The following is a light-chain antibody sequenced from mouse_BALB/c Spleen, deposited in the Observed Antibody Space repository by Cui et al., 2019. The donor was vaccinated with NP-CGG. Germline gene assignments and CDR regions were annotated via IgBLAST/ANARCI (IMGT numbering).Light chain of an antibody. CDR1: TGAVTTSNY. CDR2: GTN. CDR3: ALCYSNHWV. V-gene: IGLV1*01. Sequence: QAVVTQESALTTSPGETGTLTCRSNTGAVTTSNYANWVQEKPDHLFTGLIGGTNNRAPGVPARFSGSLIGDKAALTITGAQTEDEAIYFCALCYSNHWVFGGGTKLTVL. J-gene: IGLJ1*01.